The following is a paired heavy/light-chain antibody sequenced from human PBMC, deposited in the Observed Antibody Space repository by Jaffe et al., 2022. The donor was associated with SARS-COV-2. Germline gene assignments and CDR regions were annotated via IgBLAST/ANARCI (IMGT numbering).Light chain of an antibody. V-gene: IGLV2-14*01. CDR3: SSYTSSSTLGWV. J-gene: IGLJ3*02. CDR2: DVS. CDR1: SSDVGGYNY. Sequence: QSALTQPASVSGSPGQSITISCTGTSSDVGGYNYVSWYQQHPGKAPKLMIYDVSNRPSGVSNRFSGSKSGNTASLTISGLQAEDEADYYCSSYTSSSTLGWVFGGGTKLTVL.
Heavy chain of an antibody. V-gene: IGHV3-53*01. CDR1: GFTVSSNY. D-gene: IGHD6-19*01. Sequence: EVQLVESGGGLIQPGGSLRLSCAASGFTVSSNYMSWVRQAPGKGLEWVSVIYSGGSTYYADSVKGRFTISRDNSKNTLYLQMNSLRAEDTAVYYCARGPGGSSVAVAGTILYGMDVWGQGTTVTVSS. CDR3: ARGPGGSSVAVAGTILYGMDV. J-gene: IGHJ6*02. CDR2: IYSGGST.